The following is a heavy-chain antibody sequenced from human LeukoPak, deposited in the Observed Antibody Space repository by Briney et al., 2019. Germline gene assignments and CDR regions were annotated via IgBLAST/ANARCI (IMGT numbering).Heavy chain of an antibody. CDR2: IYYSGST. V-gene: IGHV4-34*01. CDR3: ARRLMTTGRDWFDP. Sequence: SETLSLTCAVYGGSFSGYYWGWIRQPPGKGLEWIGNIYYSGSTYYNPSLKSRVTISVDTSKNQFSLKLSSVTAADTAVYYCARRLMTTGRDWFDPWGQGTLVTVSS. CDR1: GGSFSGYY. J-gene: IGHJ5*02. D-gene: IGHD4-11*01.